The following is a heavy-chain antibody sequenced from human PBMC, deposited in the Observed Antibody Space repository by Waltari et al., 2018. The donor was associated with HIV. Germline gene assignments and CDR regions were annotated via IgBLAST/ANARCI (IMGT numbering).Heavy chain of an antibody. V-gene: IGHV4-59*12. D-gene: IGHD1-26*01. CDR1: GDFSGNFY. Sequence: QVELKESGPGLVKPSGTLSLSCTVSGDFSGNFYWNWIRQAPGKGLEWIGHIDQNGNVNYIPFLKRRATISIQMSESRFALKIMSATDGDTAVYYCARFLAAGPGTPGGADYWGQGTLVTVSS. CDR3: ARFLAAGPGTPGGADY. CDR2: IDQNGNV. J-gene: IGHJ4*02.